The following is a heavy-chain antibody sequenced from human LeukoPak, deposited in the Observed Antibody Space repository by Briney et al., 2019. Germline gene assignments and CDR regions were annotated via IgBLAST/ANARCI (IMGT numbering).Heavy chain of an antibody. CDR2: ISSSSSYI. CDR3: ARVTIGYGDSGVYYYYMDV. J-gene: IGHJ6*03. D-gene: IGHD4-17*01. Sequence: PGGSLRLSCAASGSTFSSYSMNWVRQAPGKGLEWVSSISSSSSYIYYADSVKGRFTISRDNAKNSLYLQMNSLRAEDTAVYYCARVTIGYGDSGVYYYYMDVWGKGTTVTVSS. CDR1: GSTFSSYS. V-gene: IGHV3-21*01.